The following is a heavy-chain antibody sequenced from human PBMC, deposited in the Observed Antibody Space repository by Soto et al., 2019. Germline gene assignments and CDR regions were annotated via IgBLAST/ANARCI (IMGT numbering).Heavy chain of an antibody. CDR2: ISDDSSYI. CDR1: GFMFSAYT. Sequence: GGSLRLSCAASGFMFSAYTMNWVRQAPGKGLEWLSSISDDSSYIDYADSLRGRFTVSRDNARNSLYLQIDSLGVEDTAVYYCATPYYFNHWGPGTPVTVSS. D-gene: IGHD3-16*01. CDR3: ATPYYFNH. V-gene: IGHV3-21*06. J-gene: IGHJ1*01.